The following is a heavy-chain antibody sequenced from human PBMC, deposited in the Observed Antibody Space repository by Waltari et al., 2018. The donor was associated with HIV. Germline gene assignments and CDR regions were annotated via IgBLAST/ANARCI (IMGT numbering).Heavy chain of an antibody. CDR1: RFSLSTSGVG. Sequence: QITLKESGPTLVKPTQTLTLTCTFSRFSLSTSGVGVGWIRQPPGKAPEWLALIYWNDDKRYSPSLKSRLTITKDTSKNQVVLTMTNMDPVDTATYYCAHRRLARAVAGKLYNWFDPWGQGILVTVSS. CDR3: AHRRLARAVAGKLYNWFDP. D-gene: IGHD6-19*01. V-gene: IGHV2-5*01. J-gene: IGHJ5*02. CDR2: IYWNDDK.